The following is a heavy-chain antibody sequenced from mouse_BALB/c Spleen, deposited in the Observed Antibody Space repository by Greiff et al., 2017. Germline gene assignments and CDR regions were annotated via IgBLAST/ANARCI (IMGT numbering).Heavy chain of an antibody. D-gene: IGHD1-1*01. CDR2: IYPGNVNT. CDR1: GYTFTSYY. Sequence: QVQLQQSGPELVKPGASVRISCKASGYTFTSYYIHWVKQRPGQGLEWIGWIYPGNVNTKYNEKFKGKATLTADKSSSTAYMQLSSLTSEDSAVYFCARERGLQRYSALFAYWGQGTLVTVSA. J-gene: IGHJ3*01. CDR3: ARERGLQRYSALFAY. V-gene: IGHV1S56*01.